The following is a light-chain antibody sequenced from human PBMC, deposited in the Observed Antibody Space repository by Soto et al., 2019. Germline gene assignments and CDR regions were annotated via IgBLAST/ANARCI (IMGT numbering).Light chain of an antibody. J-gene: IGKJ4*01. CDR2: GAS. CDR3: QQYGSSPPLT. CDR1: QTVRNNY. Sequence: EIVLTQSPGTLSLSPWEIATLSFMASQTVRNNYLAWYQQKPGQAPRLLIYGASSRATGISDRFSGSGSGTDFTLTISRLEPEDFAVYYCQQYGSSPPLTFGGGTKVDIK. V-gene: IGKV3-20*01.